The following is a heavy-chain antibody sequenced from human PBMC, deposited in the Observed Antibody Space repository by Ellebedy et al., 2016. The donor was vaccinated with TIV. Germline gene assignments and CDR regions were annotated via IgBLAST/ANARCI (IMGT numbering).Heavy chain of an antibody. CDR3: AKGVEGIAGHYGMDV. V-gene: IGHV3-30*04. J-gene: IGHJ6*02. D-gene: IGHD6-13*01. CDR1: GFTFSTYS. Sequence: GESLKISXAASGFTFSTYSMYWVRQAPGKGLEWVSVISYDGSNKYYADSVKGRFTISRDNSKNTLYLQMNSLRAEDTAVYYCAKGVEGIAGHYGMDVWGQGTTVTVSS. CDR2: ISYDGSNK.